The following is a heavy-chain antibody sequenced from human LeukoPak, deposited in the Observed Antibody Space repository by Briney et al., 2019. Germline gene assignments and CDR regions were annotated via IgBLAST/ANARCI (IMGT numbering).Heavy chain of an antibody. CDR3: ARDLTMVRGVINDVDY. V-gene: IGHV3-7*03. CDR1: GFTFSSYW. Sequence: GGSLRLTCAASGFTFSSYWMSWVRQAPGKGLEWVANIKQDGSEKYYVDSVKGRFTISRDNAKNSLYLQMNSLRAEDTAVYYCARDLTMVRGVINDVDYWGQGTLVTVSS. CDR2: IKQDGSEK. D-gene: IGHD3-10*01. J-gene: IGHJ4*02.